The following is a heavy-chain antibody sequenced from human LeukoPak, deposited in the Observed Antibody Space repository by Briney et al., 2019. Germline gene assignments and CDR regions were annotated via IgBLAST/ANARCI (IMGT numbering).Heavy chain of an antibody. CDR1: GFTLSNYA. J-gene: IGHJ3*02. CDR3: AKGFYDSSGYTYAFDI. CDR2: ISRTTATT. Sequence: GGSLRLSCAASGFTLSNYAMSWVRQAPGKGLEWVSTISRTTATTYYADSVKGRFIISRDNSKNTVYLQMNSLRAEDTALYYCAKGFYDSSGYTYAFDIWGQGTMVTVSS. V-gene: IGHV3-23*01. D-gene: IGHD3-22*01.